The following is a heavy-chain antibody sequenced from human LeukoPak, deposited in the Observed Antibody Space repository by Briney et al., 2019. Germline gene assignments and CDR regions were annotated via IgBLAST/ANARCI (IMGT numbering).Heavy chain of an antibody. CDR2: IYYSGST. Sequence: SSETLSLTCTVSGGSISSSSYYWGWIRQPPGKGLEWIGSIYYSGSTYYNPSLKSRVTISVDKSKNQFSLKLSSVTAADTAVYYCARGPWYSSSWGSWDYWGQGTLVTVSS. CDR3: ARGPWYSSSWGSWDY. J-gene: IGHJ4*02. V-gene: IGHV4-39*07. CDR1: GGSISSSSYY. D-gene: IGHD6-13*01.